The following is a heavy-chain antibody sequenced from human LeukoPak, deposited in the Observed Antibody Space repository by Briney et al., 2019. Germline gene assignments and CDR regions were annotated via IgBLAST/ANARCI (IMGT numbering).Heavy chain of an antibody. J-gene: IGHJ3*02. CDR3: AKDFGQLVLAFDI. D-gene: IGHD6-13*01. CDR1: GFTFSSYA. Sequence: GGSLRLSCAAYGFTFSSYAMSWVRQAPGKGVEWVSAISGSGGSTYYADSVKGRFTISRDNSKNTLYLQMNSLRAEDTAVYYCAKDFGQLVLAFDIWGQGTMVTVSS. CDR2: ISGSGGST. V-gene: IGHV3-23*01.